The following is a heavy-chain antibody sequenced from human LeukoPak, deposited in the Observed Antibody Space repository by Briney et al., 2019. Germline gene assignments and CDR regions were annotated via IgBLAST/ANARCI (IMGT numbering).Heavy chain of an antibody. CDR2: IKQDGSEK. D-gene: IGHD2-15*01. V-gene: IGHV3-7*01. CDR1: GFTLSSYW. Sequence: GGSLRLSCAASGFTLSSYWMSWVRQAPGKGLEWVANIKQDGSEKYYVDSVKDRFTISRDNAKNSLYLQMNSLRAEDTAVYYCASLDCSGGSCYGWGQGTLITVSS. CDR3: ASLDCSGGSCYG. J-gene: IGHJ4*02.